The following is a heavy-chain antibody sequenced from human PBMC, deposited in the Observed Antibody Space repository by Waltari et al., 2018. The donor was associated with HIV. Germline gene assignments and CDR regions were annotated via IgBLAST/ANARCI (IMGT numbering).Heavy chain of an antibody. CDR2: INPNSGGT. D-gene: IGHD2-21*01. CDR1: GYTFTGYY. V-gene: IGHV1-2*04. Sequence: QVQLVQSGAAVKKPGASVKVSCTASGYTFTGYYMHLVRQAPGQGLEWMGWINPNSGGTNYAQKFQGWVTMTRDTSISTAYMELSRLRSDDTAVYYCARVGRVVGHSGYYYGMDVWGQGTTVTVSS. J-gene: IGHJ6*02. CDR3: ARVGRVVGHSGYYYGMDV.